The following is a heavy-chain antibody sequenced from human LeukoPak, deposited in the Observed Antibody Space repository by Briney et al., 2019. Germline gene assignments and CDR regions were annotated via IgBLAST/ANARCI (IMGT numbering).Heavy chain of an antibody. CDR3: ARDSDYVWGSYRDAFDI. CDR2: ISSSSSYI. Sequence: GGSLRLSCAASGFTFSSYSMNWVRQAPGKGLEWVSSISSSSSYIYYADSVKGRFTISRDNAKNSLYLQMNSLRAEDTAVYYCARDSDYVWGSYRDAFDIWGQGTMVTASS. CDR1: GFTFSSYS. J-gene: IGHJ3*02. V-gene: IGHV3-21*01. D-gene: IGHD3-16*02.